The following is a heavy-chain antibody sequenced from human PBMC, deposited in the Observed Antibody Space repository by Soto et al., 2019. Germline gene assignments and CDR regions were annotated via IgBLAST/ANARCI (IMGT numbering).Heavy chain of an antibody. Sequence: PGESLKISCKGSGYSFTSYWISWVRQMPGKGLEWMGRIDPSDSYTNYSPSFQGHVTISADKSISTAYLQWSSLKASDTAMYYCASNYGPYYYYGMDVWGQGTTVTVSS. CDR1: GYSFTSYW. CDR3: ASNYGPYYYYGMDV. CDR2: IDPSDSYT. V-gene: IGHV5-10-1*01. J-gene: IGHJ6*02. D-gene: IGHD3-16*01.